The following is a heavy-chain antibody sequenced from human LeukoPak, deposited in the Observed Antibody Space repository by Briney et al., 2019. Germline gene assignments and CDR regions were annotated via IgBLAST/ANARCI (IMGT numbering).Heavy chain of an antibody. D-gene: IGHD6-19*01. V-gene: IGHV4-34*01. J-gene: IGHJ6*03. CDR1: GGSFSDYY. CDR2: INHSGST. Sequence: SETLSLTCAVYGGSFSDYYWSWIRQPPGEGLEWIGEINHSGSTNYNPSLKSLKSRVTISVDTSKNQFSLRLSSVTAADTAVYYCAKINLSTSGWFFDYYYMDVWGKGTTVTVS. CDR3: AKINLSTSGWFFDYYYMDV.